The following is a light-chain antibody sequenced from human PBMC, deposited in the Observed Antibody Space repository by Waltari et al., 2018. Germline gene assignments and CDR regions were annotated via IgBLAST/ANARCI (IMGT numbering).Light chain of an antibody. Sequence: QSVLTQPPSASGTPGQRVTISCSGSTSTIGSKTVNWYQQLPGTAPKLLIYNNNQRPSGVPDRFSGSKSGTSASLAISGLQSEDEADYYCAAWDDSLNGPVFGGGTKLTVL. CDR2: NNN. CDR3: AAWDDSLNGPV. CDR1: TSTIGSKT. J-gene: IGLJ2*01. V-gene: IGLV1-44*01.